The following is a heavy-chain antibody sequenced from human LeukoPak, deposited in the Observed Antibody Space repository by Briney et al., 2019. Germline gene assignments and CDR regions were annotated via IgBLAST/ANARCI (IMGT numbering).Heavy chain of an antibody. J-gene: IGHJ4*02. CDR3: ARSGSDYGIDY. Sequence: SETLSLTCTVSGGSISSYYWRWVRQPPGKGLEWVGDIYYSGSTNYNPSLKSRVTISVDTTKNQFSLKLSSVTAADTDVYYCARSGSDYGIDYWGQGTLVTVSS. CDR2: IYYSGST. D-gene: IGHD1-26*01. V-gene: IGHV4-59*08. CDR1: GGSISSYY.